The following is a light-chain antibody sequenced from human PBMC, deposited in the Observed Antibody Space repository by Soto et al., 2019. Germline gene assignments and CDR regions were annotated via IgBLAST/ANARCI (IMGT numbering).Light chain of an antibody. CDR1: SSDVGGSNY. Sequence: QSALTQPRSVSGSPGQSVTISCTGTSSDVGGSNYVSWHQHHPGKAPKLMIYDVTKRPSGVPGRFSGSKSGNAASLTISGLQAEDEADYYCCSYAGSYTLIFGGGTKLTVL. V-gene: IGLV2-11*01. CDR2: DVT. CDR3: CSYAGSYTLI. J-gene: IGLJ2*01.